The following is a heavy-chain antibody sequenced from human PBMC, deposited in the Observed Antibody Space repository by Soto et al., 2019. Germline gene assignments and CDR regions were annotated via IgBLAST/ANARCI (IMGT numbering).Heavy chain of an antibody. CDR2: ISVSGSTT. V-gene: IGHV3-23*01. Sequence: EVQLLESGGGLVQPGGSLRLSCAASGFTFSSYAMSWVRQAPGKGLEWVSGISVSGSTTYYADSVKGRFTISRDNSQNTLYLQMSSLRAEDTAVYYCARGGYYDSTGYANWGQGTLVTVSS. J-gene: IGHJ4*02. D-gene: IGHD3-22*01. CDR1: GFTFSSYA. CDR3: ARGGYYDSTGYAN.